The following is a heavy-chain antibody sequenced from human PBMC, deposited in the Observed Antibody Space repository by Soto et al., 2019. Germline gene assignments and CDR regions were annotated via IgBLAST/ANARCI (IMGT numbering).Heavy chain of an antibody. V-gene: IGHV1-3*01. CDR2: INAANGDT. J-gene: IGHJ5*02. D-gene: IGHD6-13*01. CDR3: VRRHVSATGIDWFDP. Sequence: XSVKVSCRASGYTFTSYGIHWVRQAPVQRLEWMGWINAANGDTKYSPKFQGRVTITRDTSASTAYMELSSLRSEDTAVYYCVRRHVSATGIDWFDPWGQGTLVTV. CDR1: GYTFTSYG.